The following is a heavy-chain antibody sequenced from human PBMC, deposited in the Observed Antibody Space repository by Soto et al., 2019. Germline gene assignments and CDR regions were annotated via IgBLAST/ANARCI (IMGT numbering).Heavy chain of an antibody. D-gene: IGHD3-16*01. CDR2: ISAYNGNT. CDR3: ARHVAYDYVWGTHRRAVMDF. J-gene: IGHJ6*02. Sequence: ASVKVSCKASGYTFTSYGISWVRQAPGQGLEWMGWISAYNGNTNYAQKLQGRVTMTTDTSTSTAYMELRSLRSDDTAVYYCARHVAYDYVWGTHRRAVMDFRGQGTTVTVSS. CDR1: GYTFTSYG. V-gene: IGHV1-18*01.